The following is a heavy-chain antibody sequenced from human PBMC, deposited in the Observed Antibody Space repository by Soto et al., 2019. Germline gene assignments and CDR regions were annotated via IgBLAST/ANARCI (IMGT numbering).Heavy chain of an antibody. CDR3: ARGGHVVVVTAAFDY. V-gene: IGHV1-46*01. Sequence: QVQLMQSGAEVKKPGASVKVSCKASGNTFTNYYIHWVRQAPGQGLEWMGTINPSGGHTTYSQNFLGRVTMTRDTSTSTLYMGLTSLTSDDTAVYYCARGGHVVVVTAAFDYWGQGTLVTVSS. D-gene: IGHD2-21*02. J-gene: IGHJ4*02. CDR2: INPSGGHT. CDR1: GNTFTNYY.